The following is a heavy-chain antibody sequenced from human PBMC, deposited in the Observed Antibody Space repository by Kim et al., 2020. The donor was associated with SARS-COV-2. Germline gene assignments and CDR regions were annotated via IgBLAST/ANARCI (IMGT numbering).Heavy chain of an antibody. V-gene: IGHV4-34*01. CDR3: ARESAGYGDYVSPYYFDY. D-gene: IGHD4-17*01. CDR2: INHSGST. CDR1: GGSFSGYY. Sequence: SETLSLTCAVYGGSFSGYYWSWIRQPPGKELEWIGEINHSGSTNYNPSLKSRVTISVDTSKNQFSLKLSSVTAADTAVYYCARESAGYGDYVSPYYFDY. J-gene: IGHJ4*01.